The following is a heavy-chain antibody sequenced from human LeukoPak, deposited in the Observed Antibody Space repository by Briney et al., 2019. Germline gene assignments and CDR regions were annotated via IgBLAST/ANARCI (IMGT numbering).Heavy chain of an antibody. CDR2: ISYDGSNK. V-gene: IGHV3-30-3*01. D-gene: IGHD6-25*01. CDR3: ARRLALDY. Sequence: PVRSLRLSCAASGFTFSSYAMHWVRQAPGKGLEWVAVISYDGSNKYYADSVKGRFTISRDNSKNTLYLQMNSLRAEDTAVYYCARRLALDYWGQGTLVTVSS. CDR1: GFTFSSYA. J-gene: IGHJ4*02.